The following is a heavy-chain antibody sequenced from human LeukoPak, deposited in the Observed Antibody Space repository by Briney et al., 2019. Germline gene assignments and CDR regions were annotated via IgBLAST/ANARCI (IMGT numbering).Heavy chain of an antibody. CDR2: FDPEDGET. CDR1: GYTLTELS. CDR3: ATAPLAVAGSMDV. D-gene: IGHD6-19*01. Sequence: ASVTVSCKVSGYTLTELSMHWVRQAPGKGLEGMGGFDPEDGETIYAQMFQGRVTMTEDTSTDTAYMELSSLRSEDTAVYYCATAPLAVAGSMDVWGQGTTVTVSS. V-gene: IGHV1-24*01. J-gene: IGHJ6*02.